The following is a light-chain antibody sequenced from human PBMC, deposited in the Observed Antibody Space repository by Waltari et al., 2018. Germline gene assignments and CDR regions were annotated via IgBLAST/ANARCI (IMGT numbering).Light chain of an antibody. CDR1: SSNIGSHY. CDR3: GTWDSSLSGVI. J-gene: IGLJ2*01. V-gene: IGLV1-51*01. Sequence: QTVLTQSPSVSAAPGPRVTIPCSGGSSNIGSHYVSWYQQVPGTAPKLLMHENDKRPSGIADRFTGSKSGTSATLDITGLQAGDEADYYCGTWDSSLSGVIFGGGTKLTVL. CDR2: END.